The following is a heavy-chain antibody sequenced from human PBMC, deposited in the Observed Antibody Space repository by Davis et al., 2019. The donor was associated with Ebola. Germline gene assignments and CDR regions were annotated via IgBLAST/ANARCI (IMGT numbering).Heavy chain of an antibody. CDR2: IRSKANSYAT. CDR1: GFILSGSS. V-gene: IGHV3-73*01. Sequence: GGSLRLSCAASGFILSGSSLHWVRQASGKGLEWVGRIRSKANSYATAYAASVKGRFTISRDDSKNTAYLQMNSLKTEDTAVYYCTSTLDGDYVDYWGQGTLVTVSS. CDR3: TSTLDGDYVDY. J-gene: IGHJ4*02. D-gene: IGHD4-17*01.